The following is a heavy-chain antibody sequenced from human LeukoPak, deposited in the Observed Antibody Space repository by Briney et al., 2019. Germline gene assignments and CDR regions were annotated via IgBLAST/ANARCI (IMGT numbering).Heavy chain of an antibody. V-gene: IGHV1-46*01. CDR1: GFTFSSYA. CDR3: ARGAVDTAMVTSIFDY. D-gene: IGHD5-18*01. Sequence: GGSLRLSCAASGFTFSSYAMHWVRQAPGQGLEWMGIINPSGGSTSYAQKFQGRVTMTRDTSTSTVYMELSSLRSEDTAVYYCARGAVDTAMVTSIFDYWGQGTLVTVSS. J-gene: IGHJ4*02. CDR2: INPSGGST.